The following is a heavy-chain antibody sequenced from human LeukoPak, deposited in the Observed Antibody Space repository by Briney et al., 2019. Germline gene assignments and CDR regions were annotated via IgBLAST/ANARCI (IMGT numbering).Heavy chain of an antibody. CDR3: ARLPLRSHFDY. J-gene: IGHJ4*02. V-gene: IGHV4-39*01. CDR1: GASISDSAYY. CDR2: VHYSGST. Sequence: SETLSLSCTVSGASISDSAYYWLWIRQPPGEGLECIGTVHYSGSTFYNPSLKSRVNISVDTSKNQFSLQLTSVTAADTAVYYCARLPLRSHFDYWGQGTLFTVSS.